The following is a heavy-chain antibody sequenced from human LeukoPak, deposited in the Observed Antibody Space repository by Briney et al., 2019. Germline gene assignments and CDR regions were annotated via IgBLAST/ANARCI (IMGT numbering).Heavy chain of an antibody. CDR2: ISGSGGST. D-gene: IGHD4/OR15-4a*01. CDR1: GFTFSIYA. CDR3: AKDAPNAYFDY. V-gene: IGHV3-23*01. J-gene: IGHJ4*02. Sequence: GGSLRLSCAASGFTFSIYAMSWVRQAPGKGLEWVSTISGSGGSTYYADSVTGRFTISRDNSKNTLYLQMNTLRAEDTAVYYCAKDAPNAYFDYWGQGTLVTVSS.